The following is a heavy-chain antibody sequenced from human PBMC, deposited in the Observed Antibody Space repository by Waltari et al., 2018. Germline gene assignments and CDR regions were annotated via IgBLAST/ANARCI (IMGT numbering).Heavy chain of an antibody. J-gene: IGHJ4*02. CDR2: ISSSTTYI. CDR3: VSGGWGFYFDY. D-gene: IGHD7-27*01. Sequence: EVQLVESGGGLVKPGGSLRLSCGASGFSFSSYSMNWVRQAPGKGLEWVSSISSSTTYIHYADSVKGRFTISRDNAKNSLYLQMNSLGVEDTAVYYCVSGGWGFYFDYWGQGTVVTVSS. CDR1: GFSFSSYS. V-gene: IGHV3-21*01.